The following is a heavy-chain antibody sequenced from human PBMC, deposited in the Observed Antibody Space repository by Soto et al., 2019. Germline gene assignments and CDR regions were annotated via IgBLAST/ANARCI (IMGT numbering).Heavy chain of an antibody. V-gene: IGHV3-74*01. CDR3: AVAVAGPTAIGY. CDR2: INSDGSST. Sequence: EVQLVESGGGLVQPGGSLRLSCAASGFTFSSYWMHWVRQAPGMGLVWVSRINSDGSSTSYADSVKGRFTISRDNAKNTLYLQMYSLRAEDTAVYYCAVAVAGPTAIGYWGQGTLVTVSS. D-gene: IGHD6-19*01. J-gene: IGHJ4*02. CDR1: GFTFSSYW.